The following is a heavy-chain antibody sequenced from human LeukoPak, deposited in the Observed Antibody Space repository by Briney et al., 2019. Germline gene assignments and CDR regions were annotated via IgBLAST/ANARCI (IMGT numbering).Heavy chain of an antibody. J-gene: IGHJ5*02. V-gene: IGHV1-69*05. Sequence: ASVKVSCKASGGTFSNYAIGWVRQAPGQGLEWMGGIIPIFGPANYAQKFQGRVTMTTDTSTSTVYMEVRGLRSDDTAMYYCARDVGITVADSFDPWGQGTLVTVSS. CDR1: GGTFSNYA. CDR3: ARDVGITVADSFDP. CDR2: IIPIFGPA. D-gene: IGHD6-13*01.